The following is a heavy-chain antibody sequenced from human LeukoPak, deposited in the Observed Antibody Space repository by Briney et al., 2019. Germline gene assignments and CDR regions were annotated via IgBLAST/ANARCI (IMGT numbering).Heavy chain of an antibody. D-gene: IGHD1-26*01. CDR2: IYYSGST. CDR1: GGSISSGGYY. CDR3: ASGPRLRVGADFDY. J-gene: IGHJ4*02. Sequence: PSQTLSLTCTVSGGSISSGGYYWSWIRQPPGKGLEWIGYIYYSGSTNYNPSLKSRVTISVDTSKNQFSLKLSSMTAADTAVYYCASGPRLRVGADFDYWGQGTLVTVSS. V-gene: IGHV4-61*08.